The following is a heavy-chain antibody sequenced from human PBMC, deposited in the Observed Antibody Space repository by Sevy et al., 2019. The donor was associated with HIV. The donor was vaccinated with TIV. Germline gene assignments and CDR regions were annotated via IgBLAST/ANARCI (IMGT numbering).Heavy chain of an antibody. J-gene: IGHJ4*02. CDR2: ISSSSTYI. CDR1: GFTFSSYK. V-gene: IGHV3-21*01. CDR3: ASLYNGFDY. D-gene: IGHD1-20*01. Sequence: GGSLRLSCAASGFTFSSYKMIWVRQAPGKGLEWVSSISSSSTYISYADSVKGRFTISRDNAENSLFLQTNSLRAEDTAVYYCASLYNGFDYWGQGTLVTVSS.